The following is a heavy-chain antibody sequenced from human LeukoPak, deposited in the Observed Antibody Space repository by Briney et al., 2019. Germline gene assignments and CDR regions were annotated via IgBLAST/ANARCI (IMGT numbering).Heavy chain of an antibody. CDR2: IKQDGSDK. Sequence: GGSLRLSCAASGFTFNTYWMSWVRQAPGKGLEWVANIKQDGSDKYCVDSVKSRFTISRDNAKNSLYLQMDSLRAEDTAVYYCARETTVITDTAWFDPWGQGTLVTVSS. J-gene: IGHJ5*02. CDR1: GFTFNTYW. D-gene: IGHD4-23*01. V-gene: IGHV3-7*01. CDR3: ARETTVITDTAWFDP.